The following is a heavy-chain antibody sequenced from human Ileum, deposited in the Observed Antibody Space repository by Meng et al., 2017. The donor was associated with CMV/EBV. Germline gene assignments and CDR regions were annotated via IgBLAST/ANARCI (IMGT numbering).Heavy chain of an antibody. CDR2: IYYSGSP. V-gene: IGHV4-30-4*08. D-gene: IGHD2-15*01. J-gene: IGHJ4*02. CDR3: VRQVVAASFDY. Sequence: HLPEPGPVLVKPSPPLSLSCTVSGCSITSGHYYGSWLRQPPGRGLEWIGYIYYSGSPYYKPSLKSRVTISLDTSKNQFSLNLRSVTATDSAVYYCVRQVVAASFDYWGQGALVTVSS. CDR1: GCSITSGHYY.